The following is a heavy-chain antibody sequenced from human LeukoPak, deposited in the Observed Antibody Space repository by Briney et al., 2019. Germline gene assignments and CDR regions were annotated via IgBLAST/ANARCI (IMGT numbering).Heavy chain of an antibody. CDR1: GFTFSSYS. CDR3: ARNLPAADY. D-gene: IGHD2-2*01. CDR2: ISSSSSYM. J-gene: IGHJ4*02. V-gene: IGHV3-21*01. Sequence: GGSLRLSCAASGFTFSSYSMNWVRRAPGKGLEWVSSISSSSSYMYYADSVKGRFTISRDNAKNSLYLQMNSLRAEDTAVYYCARNLPAADYWGQGTLVTVSS.